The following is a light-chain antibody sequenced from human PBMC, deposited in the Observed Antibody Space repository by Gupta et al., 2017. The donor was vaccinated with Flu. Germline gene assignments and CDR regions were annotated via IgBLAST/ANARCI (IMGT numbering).Light chain of an antibody. CDR3: SVWDDSRSGRV. V-gene: IGLV1-47*01. J-gene: IGLJ3*02. CDR1: SSNVGSNS. Sequence: SVTMTCSGTSSNVGSNSVYWYQQVPGAAPKLLIYLSERRHSGIPDRFSGSKSGESASVVIIRLLAEDEADYYCSVWDDSRSGRVFGGGTRLTVL. CDR2: LSE.